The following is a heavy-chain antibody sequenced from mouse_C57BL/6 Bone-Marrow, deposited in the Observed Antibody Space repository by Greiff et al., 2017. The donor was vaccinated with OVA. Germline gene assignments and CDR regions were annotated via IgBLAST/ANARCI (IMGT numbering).Heavy chain of an antibody. CDR2: IDPSDSYT. CDR1: GYTFTSYW. CDR3: ARPLITTVVSPYFDY. D-gene: IGHD1-1*01. V-gene: IGHV1-59*01. Sequence: QVQLKQPGAELVRPGTSVKLSCKASGYTFTSYWMHWVKQRPGQGLEWIGVIDPSDSYTNYNQKFKGKATLTVDKSSSTAYMQLSSRTSEDSAVSYCARPLITTVVSPYFDYWGPGTTLTVSS. J-gene: IGHJ2*01.